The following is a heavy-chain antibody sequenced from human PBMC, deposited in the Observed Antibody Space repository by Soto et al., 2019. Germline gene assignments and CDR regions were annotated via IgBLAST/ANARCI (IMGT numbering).Heavy chain of an antibody. V-gene: IGHV4-30-2*02. D-gene: IGHD1-26*01. CDR1: GGSITSGNSYS. J-gene: IGHJ5*02. Sequence: PSETLSLTCAVSGGSITSGNSYSWSWIRQPPGKGLEWIGSISHTGSTSYNPSLKSRLTMSVDKSKNQFSLKLSSVTAADTAVYYCAGSSNWFDPWGQGTLVTVSS. CDR2: ISHTGST. CDR3: AGSSNWFDP.